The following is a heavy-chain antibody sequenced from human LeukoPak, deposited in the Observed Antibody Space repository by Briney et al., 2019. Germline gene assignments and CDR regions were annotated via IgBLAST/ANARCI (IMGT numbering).Heavy chain of an antibody. CDR2: IYVTGN. D-gene: IGHD3-16*02. CDR1: GGSIGTYY. J-gene: IGHJ6*03. CDR3: ARHIGGGIEDMDV. Sequence: PSETLSLTCTVSGGSIGTYYWSWVRRSPGKGLERIGYIYVTGNRYNPYLQSRVTIPVDTSRNQFFLKMSSVTAADTAVYYCARHIGGGIEDMDVWGKGTKVTVSS. V-gene: IGHV4-59*08.